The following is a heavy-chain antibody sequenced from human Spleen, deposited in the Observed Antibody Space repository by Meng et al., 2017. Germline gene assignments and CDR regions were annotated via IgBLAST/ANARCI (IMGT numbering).Heavy chain of an antibody. CDR2: IKSSGNT. V-gene: IGHV4-34*01. CDR3: ARGDWTFDF. CDR1: GGSFSDYY. Sequence: SETLSLTCAVYGGSFSDYYWSWIRQPPGKGLEWIGEIKSSGNTNYNPSLKSRVSISVDTAKNQVSLILNSVTAADTAVYYCARGDWTFDFWGQGTLVTVSS. J-gene: IGHJ4*02. D-gene: IGHD3/OR15-3a*01.